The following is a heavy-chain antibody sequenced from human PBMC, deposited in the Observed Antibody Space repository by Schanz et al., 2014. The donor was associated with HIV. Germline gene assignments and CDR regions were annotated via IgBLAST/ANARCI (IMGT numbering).Heavy chain of an antibody. CDR2: IYSGGTT. D-gene: IGHD5-18*01. V-gene: IGHV3-66*01. CDR1: GFTFSSYW. Sequence: EVQLVEFGGGLVQPGGSLRLSCEASGFTFSSYWMHWVRQAPGRGLEWVSVIYSGGTTYYADSVKGRFTISRDNSKNTLYLQMNSLRVDDTAVYYCARDAASHSYGSTMDVWGQGTTVTVSS. CDR3: ARDAASHSYGSTMDV. J-gene: IGHJ6*02.